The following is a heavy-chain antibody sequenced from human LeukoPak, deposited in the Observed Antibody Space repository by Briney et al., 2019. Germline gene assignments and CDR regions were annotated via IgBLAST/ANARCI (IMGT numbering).Heavy chain of an antibody. V-gene: IGHV3-7*01. CDR1: GFTFSSYW. CDR2: IKQDGSEK. D-gene: IGHD6-19*01. J-gene: IGHJ4*02. CDR3: ARVSSLAVAGFFDY. Sequence: GGSLRLSCAASGFTFSSYWMNWVRQAPGKGLEWVTNIKQDGSEKDYVDSVKGRFTISRDNAKNSLYLQMNSLRAEDTAVYYCARVSSLAVAGFFDYWGQGILVTVSS.